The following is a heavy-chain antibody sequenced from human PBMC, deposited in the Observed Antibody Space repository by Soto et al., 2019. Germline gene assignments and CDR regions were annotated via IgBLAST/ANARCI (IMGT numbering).Heavy chain of an antibody. J-gene: IGHJ6*02. CDR1: GYTFSRYG. CDR3: AKNGQPPYYYYGMDV. V-gene: IGHV1-18*01. Sequence: QGQLVQSGPEVKKPGASVKVSRKASGYTFSRYGISWVRQAPGQGLEWMGWVSGYNGDTKYAQKVQGRVTMTIDTSTYTAYMELRSLTSDDTAKYYCAKNGQPPYYYYGMDVWGQGTTVTVYS. D-gene: IGHD2-8*01. CDR2: VSGYNGDT.